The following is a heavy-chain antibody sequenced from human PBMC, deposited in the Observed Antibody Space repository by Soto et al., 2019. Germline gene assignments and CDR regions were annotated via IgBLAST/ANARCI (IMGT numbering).Heavy chain of an antibody. V-gene: IGHV3-53*01. CDR3: ARDSSFSFDY. J-gene: IGHJ4*02. CDR2: IYSGGST. Sequence: GRSLRLSCAASGFTVSSNYRSWVLQAPGKGLAWVSVIYSGGSTYYADSVKGRFTISRDNAKNSLYLQMNSLRAEDTAVYYCARDSSFSFDYWGQGTLVTVSS. CDR1: GFTVSSNY.